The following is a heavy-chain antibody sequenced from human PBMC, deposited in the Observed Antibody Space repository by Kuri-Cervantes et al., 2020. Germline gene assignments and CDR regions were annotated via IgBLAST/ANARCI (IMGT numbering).Heavy chain of an antibody. V-gene: IGHV3-21*01. Sequence: GESLKISCVASGFPFKSFSMNWVRQAPGKGLEWVSSISSTSRYIYYADSVKGRFTVSRDNAKNSLYLQMNSLRAEDTAVYYCAREAVWLQFLYYFDYWGQGTLVTVSS. CDR2: ISSTSRYI. CDR1: GFPFKSFS. J-gene: IGHJ4*02. D-gene: IGHD5-24*01. CDR3: AREAVWLQFLYYFDY.